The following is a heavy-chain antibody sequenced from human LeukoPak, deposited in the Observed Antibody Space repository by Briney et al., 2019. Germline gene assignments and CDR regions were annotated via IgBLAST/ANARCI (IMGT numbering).Heavy chain of an antibody. CDR1: GFIFGAYW. CDR2: IDGDGSTT. J-gene: IGHJ4*01. CDR3: ARSQFDN. Sequence: GGSLRLSCEASGFIFGAYWMLWVRQAPGRGLVWVSRIDGDGSTTTYADSVKGRFTISRDNAKNTLYLQMNSLRAEDTAVYYCARSQFDNWGQGTLVTVSS. V-gene: IGHV3-74*01.